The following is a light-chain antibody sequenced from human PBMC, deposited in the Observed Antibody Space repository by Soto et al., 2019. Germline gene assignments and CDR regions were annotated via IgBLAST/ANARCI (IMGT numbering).Light chain of an antibody. Sequence: QSALTQPASVSGSPGQSITISCIGTNSDVGGYDFVSWYQQHPGKAPKLLIYEVSNRPSGVSNRFSGSKSGNTASLTISGLQAEEEADYYCSSFTVTITVLFGGGTKVTVL. J-gene: IGLJ2*01. V-gene: IGLV2-14*01. CDR3: SSFTVTITVL. CDR2: EVS. CDR1: NSDVGGYDF.